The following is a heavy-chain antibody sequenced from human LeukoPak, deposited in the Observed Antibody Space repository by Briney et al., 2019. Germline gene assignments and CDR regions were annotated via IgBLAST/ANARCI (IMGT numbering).Heavy chain of an antibody. Sequence: ASVKVSCKASGYTFISYAMNWVRQAPGQGLEWMGWINTNTGNPTYAQGFTGRFVFSLDTSVSTAYLQISSLKAEDTAVYYCARVKSYYDINYYYYMDVWGKGTTVTVSS. J-gene: IGHJ6*03. D-gene: IGHD3-22*01. CDR3: ARVKSYYDINYYYYMDV. V-gene: IGHV7-4-1*02. CDR1: GYTFISYA. CDR2: INTNTGNP.